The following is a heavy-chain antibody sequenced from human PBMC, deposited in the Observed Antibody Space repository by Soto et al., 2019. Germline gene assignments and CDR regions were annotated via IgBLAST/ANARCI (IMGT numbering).Heavy chain of an antibody. CDR2: IDHDGPT. CDR1: GFTFSNYW. Sequence: EVQLVESGGGLVQPGGSLRLSCAGSGFTFSNYWMHWVRQAPGKGLEWVSRIDHDGPTDYADSVRGRFTISRDNAENTLYLQMNSLRPEYTAVYYCVRDSHGDYWCQGTLVTVSS. V-gene: IGHV3-74*01. CDR3: VRDSHGDY. J-gene: IGHJ4*02.